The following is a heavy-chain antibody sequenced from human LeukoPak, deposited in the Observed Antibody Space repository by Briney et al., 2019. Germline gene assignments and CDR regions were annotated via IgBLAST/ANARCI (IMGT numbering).Heavy chain of an antibody. CDR3: ARISCDI. J-gene: IGHJ3*02. Sequence: GLECVSYISSSGSTIYYADSVKGRFTISRDNAKNSLYLQVNSLRAGDTAVYYCARISCDIWGQGTMVTVSS. V-gene: IGHV3-48*03. CDR2: ISSSGSTI.